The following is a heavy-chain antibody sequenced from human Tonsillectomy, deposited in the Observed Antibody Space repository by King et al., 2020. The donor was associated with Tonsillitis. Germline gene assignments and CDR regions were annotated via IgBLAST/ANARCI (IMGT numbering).Heavy chain of an antibody. V-gene: IGHV4-39*01. CDR2: IYYSGST. CDR1: GGSISSSSYY. CDR3: AILYDYGDSDAFDI. D-gene: IGHD4-17*01. J-gene: IGHJ3*02. Sequence: QLQESGPGLVKPSETLSLTCTVSGGSISSSSYYWGWIRQPPGKGREWIGSIYYSGSTYYNTSLKRRVNISVDTSKNQFSLKLRSVTAADTAVYYCAILYDYGDSDAFDIWGQGTMVTVSS.